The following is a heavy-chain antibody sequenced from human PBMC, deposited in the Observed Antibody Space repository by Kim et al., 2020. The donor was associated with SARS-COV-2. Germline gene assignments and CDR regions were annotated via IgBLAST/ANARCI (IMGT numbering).Heavy chain of an antibody. Sequence: TYYNPSLKSRVTISVDTSKNQFSLKLSSVTAADTAVYYCARKRDYGDYTGWGQGTLVTVSS. CDR3: ARKRDYGDYTG. V-gene: IGHV4-39*01. J-gene: IGHJ4*02. CDR2: T. D-gene: IGHD4-17*01.